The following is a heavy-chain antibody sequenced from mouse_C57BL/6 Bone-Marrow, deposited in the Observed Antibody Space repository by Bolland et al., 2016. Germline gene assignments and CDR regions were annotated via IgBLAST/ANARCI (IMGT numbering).Heavy chain of an antibody. CDR3: ARAKVYYYGSTFAY. V-gene: IGHV1-64*01. J-gene: IGHJ3*01. Sequence: NYNEKFKRKATLTVDKSSSTAYMQLSSLSSEDSAVYYCARAKVYYYGSTFAYWGQGTLV. D-gene: IGHD1-1*01.